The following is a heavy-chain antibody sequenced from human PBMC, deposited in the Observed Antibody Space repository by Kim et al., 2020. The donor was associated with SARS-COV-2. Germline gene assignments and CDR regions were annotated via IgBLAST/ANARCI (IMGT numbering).Heavy chain of an antibody. V-gene: IGHV3-23*01. J-gene: IGHJ3*02. Sequence: GGSLRLSCAASGFTFSSYAMSWVRQAPGKGLEWVSAISGSGGSTYYADSVKGRFTISRDNSKNTLYLQMNSLRAEDTAVYYCAKDSSGYSSSWYHNSDAFDIWGQGTMVTVSS. CDR1: GFTFSSYA. CDR3: AKDSSGYSSSWYHNSDAFDI. CDR2: ISGSGGST. D-gene: IGHD6-13*01.